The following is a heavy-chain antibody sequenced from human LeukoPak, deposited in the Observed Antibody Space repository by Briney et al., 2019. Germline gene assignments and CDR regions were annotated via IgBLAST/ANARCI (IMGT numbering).Heavy chain of an antibody. J-gene: IGHJ6*02. Sequence: SETLSLTCTASGGSISSYYWSWFRQPPGKGLKWIGYIYYMGSTEYNPSLKRRGTIAVETSKNQLSLDLSSVTAPDTPVYYCARHPPHTHYRMDVWGQGTTVTVSS. CDR3: ARHPPHTHYRMDV. V-gene: IGHV4-59*08. CDR1: GGSISSYY. CDR2: IYYMGST.